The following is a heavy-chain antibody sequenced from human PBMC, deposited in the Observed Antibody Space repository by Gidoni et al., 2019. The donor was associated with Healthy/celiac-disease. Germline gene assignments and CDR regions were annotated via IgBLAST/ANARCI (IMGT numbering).Heavy chain of an antibody. CDR1: GGTFRSYA. V-gene: IGHV1-69*01. CDR2: IIPILGTA. CDR3: ARDPERPRAAFDI. J-gene: IGHJ3*02. Sequence: QVQLVQSGTAVKMPGSSVKVSCKASGGTFRSYAISWVRQAPGQGLAWMGGIIPILGTANYAQKFHGRFTITADESTRTAYMELSSLRSDDTAVYYCARDPERPRAAFDIWGQGTMVTVSS. D-gene: IGHD1-26*01.